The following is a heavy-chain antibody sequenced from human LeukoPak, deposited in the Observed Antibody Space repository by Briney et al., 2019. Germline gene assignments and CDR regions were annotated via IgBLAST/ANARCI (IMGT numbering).Heavy chain of an antibody. V-gene: IGHV1-2*02. CDR2: INPNSGGT. D-gene: IGHD6-19*01. Sequence: ASVKVSCKASGYTFTGYYMHWVRQAPRQGLEWMGWINPNSGGTNYAQKFQGRVTMTRDTSISTAYMELSRLRSDDTAVYYCARDSALSSGRDYHCYYYMDVWGKGTTVTVSS. CDR3: ARDSALSSGRDYHCYYYMDV. CDR1: GYTFTGYY. J-gene: IGHJ6*03.